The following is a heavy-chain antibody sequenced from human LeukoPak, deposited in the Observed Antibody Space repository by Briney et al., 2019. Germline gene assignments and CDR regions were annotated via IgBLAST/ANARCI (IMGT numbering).Heavy chain of an antibody. V-gene: IGHV4-30-2*01. CDR2: IYHNGST. D-gene: IGHD4-11*01. Sequence: QTLSLTCGVCGGSISCGSYSGRWIPRPRVKGLGWIGSIYHNGSTYYHPSRQSRITISVDRSNNQFSLKLRSVTAADTSVYDCARDPDNYTFDYWGQGTLVTVSS. CDR1: GGSISCGSYS. CDR3: ARDPDNYTFDY. J-gene: IGHJ4*02.